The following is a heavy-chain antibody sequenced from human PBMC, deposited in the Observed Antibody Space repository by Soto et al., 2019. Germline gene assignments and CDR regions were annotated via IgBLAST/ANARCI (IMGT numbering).Heavy chain of an antibody. V-gene: IGHV3-11*01. Sequence: GGSLRLSCVASGFTFSDYYMTWIRQAPGKGLEWVAYISSSGSGIYYPDSVKGRFTISRDNAKNSLYLQMSSLRAEDTAVYYCARAYSDAFDIWGQGTMVTVSS. CDR1: GFTFSDYY. CDR2: ISSSGSGI. D-gene: IGHD2-15*01. J-gene: IGHJ3*02. CDR3: ARAYSDAFDI.